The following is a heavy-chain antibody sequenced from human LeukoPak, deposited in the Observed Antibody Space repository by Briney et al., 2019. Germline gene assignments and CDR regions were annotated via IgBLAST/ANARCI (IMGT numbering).Heavy chain of an antibody. V-gene: IGHV1-46*01. Sequence: GASVKVSCKASGYTFTSYYMHWVRQAPGQGLEWMGIINPSGGSTSYAQKFQGRVTMTEDTSTDTAYMELSSLRSEDTAVYYCAKGNYYDSSAYYYRWYFDLWGRGTLVTVSS. J-gene: IGHJ2*01. CDR1: GYTFTSYY. CDR3: AKGNYYDSSAYYYRWYFDL. D-gene: IGHD3-22*01. CDR2: INPSGGST.